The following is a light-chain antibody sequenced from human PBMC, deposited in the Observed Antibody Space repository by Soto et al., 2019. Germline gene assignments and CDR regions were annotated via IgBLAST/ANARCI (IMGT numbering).Light chain of an antibody. Sequence: QSVLTQPDSVSGSPGQSITISCIGTSSDIGAYNYASWYQQHPGKAPKLIIYDVSNRPSGVSNRFSGSKSGYTAFLTISGLQAEDEADYYCSSYSSTITRVFGTGTKVTVL. J-gene: IGLJ1*01. V-gene: IGLV2-14*03. CDR3: SSYSSTITRV. CDR2: DVS. CDR1: SSDIGAYNY.